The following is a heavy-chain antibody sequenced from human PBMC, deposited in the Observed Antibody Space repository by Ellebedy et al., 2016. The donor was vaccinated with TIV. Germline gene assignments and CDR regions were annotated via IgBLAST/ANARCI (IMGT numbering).Heavy chain of an antibody. J-gene: IGHJ4*02. CDR3: VKLDSSGFYYGRLDY. CDR1: GFTFSSHA. CDR2: ISAGGGST. V-gene: IGHV3-23*01. Sequence: GGSLRLSCAASGFTFSSHAMSWVRKTPGKGLEWVSGISAGGGSTYYVDSVKGHFTISRDNSKKTLYLQMNSLRAEDTAVYYCVKLDSSGFYYGRLDYWGQGTLVIVSS. D-gene: IGHD3-22*01.